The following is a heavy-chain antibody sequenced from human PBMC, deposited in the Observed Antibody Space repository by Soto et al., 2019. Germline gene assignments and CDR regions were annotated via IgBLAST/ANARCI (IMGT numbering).Heavy chain of an antibody. CDR2: IYYSGST. D-gene: IGHD2-15*01. CDR3: ARDTHSHYYYYGMDV. V-gene: IGHV4-31*03. Sequence: LSLTCTVSGGSISSGGYYWSWIRQHPGKGLEWIGYIYYSGSTYYNPSLKSRVTISVDTSKNQFSLKLSSVTAADTAVYYCARDTHSHYYYYGMDVWGQGTTVTVSS. J-gene: IGHJ6*02. CDR1: GGSISSGGYY.